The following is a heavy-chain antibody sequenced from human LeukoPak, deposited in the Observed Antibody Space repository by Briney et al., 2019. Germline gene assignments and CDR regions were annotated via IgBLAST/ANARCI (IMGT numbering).Heavy chain of an antibody. CDR3: ARVVNLDLHPLGYFDY. D-gene: IGHD1-7*01. CDR1: GFTFSSYW. Sequence: PGGSLRLSCAASGFTFSSYWMSWVRQAPGKGLEWVANIKQDGSEKYYVDSVKGRFTISRDNAKNSLYLQMNSLRAEDTAVYYCARVVNLDLHPLGYFDYWGQGTLVTVSS. CDR2: IKQDGSEK. J-gene: IGHJ4*02. V-gene: IGHV3-7*01.